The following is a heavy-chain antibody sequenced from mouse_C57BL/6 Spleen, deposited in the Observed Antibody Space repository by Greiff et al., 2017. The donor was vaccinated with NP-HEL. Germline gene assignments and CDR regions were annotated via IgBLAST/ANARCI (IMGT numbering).Heavy chain of an antibody. Sequence: EVKLVESGGGLVQPGGSLSLSCAASGFTFTDYYMSWVRQPPGKALEWLGFIRNKANGYTTEYSASVKGRFTISRDNSQSILYLQMNALRAEDSATYYCARNGYDAPYYAMDYWGQGTSVTVSS. V-gene: IGHV7-3*01. D-gene: IGHD2-2*01. J-gene: IGHJ4*01. CDR2: IRNKANGYTT. CDR1: GFTFTDYY. CDR3: ARNGYDAPYYAMDY.